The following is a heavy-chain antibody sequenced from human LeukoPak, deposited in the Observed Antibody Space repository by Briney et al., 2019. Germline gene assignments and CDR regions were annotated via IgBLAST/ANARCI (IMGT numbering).Heavy chain of an antibody. D-gene: IGHD1-1*01. J-gene: IGHJ3*02. CDR1: GGSISSYY. CDR2: ISNSGST. V-gene: IGHV4-59*01. Sequence: SETLSLTCTVSGGSISSYYWSWIRRPPGEGLEWIGYISNSGSTNYNPSLKSRVTTSVDTSKNQLSLKLSSVTAADTAVYHCVRLQPNTGEWAFDIWGQGTMVSVSS. CDR3: VRLQPNTGEWAFDI.